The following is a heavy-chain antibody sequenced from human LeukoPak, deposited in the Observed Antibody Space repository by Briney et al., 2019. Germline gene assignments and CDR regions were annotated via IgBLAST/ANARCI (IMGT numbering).Heavy chain of an antibody. CDR1: GYTFTGYY. CDR2: INPNSGGT. V-gene: IGHV1-2*02. CDR3: ARIAVAVTGYYYYYMDV. J-gene: IGHJ6*03. D-gene: IGHD6-19*01. Sequence: ASVKVSCKASGYTFTGYYMHWVRQAPGQGLEWMGWINPNSGGTNYAQKFQGRVTMTRDTSISTAYMELSRLRSDDTAVYYCARIAVAVTGYYYYYMDVWGKGTTVTVSS.